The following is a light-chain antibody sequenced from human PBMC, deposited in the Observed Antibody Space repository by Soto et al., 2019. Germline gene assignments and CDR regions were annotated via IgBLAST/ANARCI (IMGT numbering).Light chain of an antibody. Sequence: DIQMTQSPSSLSASVGDRVTITCRASQSISSYLNWYQQKPGKAPKLLIYAASSVQSGVPSRFSGSGSGTDFTLTISSLQPEDFATYYFQQSYSTPWTFGQGTKVEIK. CDR2: AAS. CDR3: QQSYSTPWT. V-gene: IGKV1-39*01. J-gene: IGKJ1*01. CDR1: QSISSY.